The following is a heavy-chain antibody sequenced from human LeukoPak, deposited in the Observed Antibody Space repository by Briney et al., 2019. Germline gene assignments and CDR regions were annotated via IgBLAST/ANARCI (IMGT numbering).Heavy chain of an antibody. CDR3: ANSPRILWFDP. CDR1: GFTFSHSW. J-gene: IGHJ5*02. Sequence: GGSLRLSCVASGFTFSHSWMTWVRQAPGKGLEWVSAISGSGGSTYYADSVKGRFTTSRDNSKNTLYLQMNSLRAEDTAVYYCANSPRILWFDPWGQGTLVTVSS. D-gene: IGHD3-3*01. V-gene: IGHV3-23*01. CDR2: ISGSGGST.